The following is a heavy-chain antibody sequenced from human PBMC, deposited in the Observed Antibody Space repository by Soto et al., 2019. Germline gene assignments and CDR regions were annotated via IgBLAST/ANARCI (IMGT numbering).Heavy chain of an antibody. D-gene: IGHD2-2*01. V-gene: IGHV4-39*07. CDR1: GGSISSGDYY. Sequence: SETLSLTCTVSGGSISSGDYYLSWIRQPPGKGLEWIGEIYHSGSTNYNPSLKSRVTISVDKSKNQFSLKLSSVTAADTAVYYCAREGTVVPAYLVDYWGQGTLVTVSS. CDR3: AREGTVVPAYLVDY. CDR2: IYHSGST. J-gene: IGHJ4*02.